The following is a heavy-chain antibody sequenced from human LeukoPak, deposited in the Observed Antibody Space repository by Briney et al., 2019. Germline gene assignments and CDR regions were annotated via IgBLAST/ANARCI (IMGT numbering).Heavy chain of an antibody. CDR3: ARDPTHSYGRSMFRY. CDR2: IIPILGIA. V-gene: IGHV1-69*04. Sequence: GASVKVSCKASGGTFSSYAISWVRQAPGQGLEWMGRIIPILGIANYAQKFQGRVTITADKSTSTAYMELSSLRSEDTAAYYCARDPTHSYGRSMFRYWGQGTLVTVSS. CDR1: GGTFSSYA. J-gene: IGHJ4*02. D-gene: IGHD5-18*01.